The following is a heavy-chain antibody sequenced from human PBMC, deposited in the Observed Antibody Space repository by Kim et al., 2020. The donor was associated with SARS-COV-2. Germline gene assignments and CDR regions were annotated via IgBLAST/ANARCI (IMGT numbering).Heavy chain of an antibody. J-gene: IGHJ4*02. V-gene: IGHV3-30-3*01. CDR1: GFTFSSYA. CDR3: ARDNSPLGMVYASGMFYFDY. CDR2: ISYDGSNK. D-gene: IGHD2-8*01. Sequence: GGSLRLSCAASGFTFSSYAMHWVRQAPGKGLEWVAVISYDGSNKYYADSVKGRFTISRDNSKNTLYLQMNSLRAEDTAVYYCARDNSPLGMVYASGMFYFDYWGQGTLVTVSS.